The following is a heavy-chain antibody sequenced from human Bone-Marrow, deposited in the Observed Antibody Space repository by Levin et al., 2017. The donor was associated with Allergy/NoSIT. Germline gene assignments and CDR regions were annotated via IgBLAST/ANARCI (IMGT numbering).Heavy chain of an antibody. CDR2: ISYDGSNK. J-gene: IGHJ6*02. V-gene: IGHV3-30-3*01. D-gene: IGHD2-15*01. Sequence: GGSLRLSCAASGFTFSSYAMHWVRQAPGKGLEWVAVISYDGSNKYYADSVKGRFTISRDNSKNTLYLQMNSLRAEDTAVYYCARGFLVPATKTPDIVVVARPGDYYYGMDVWGQGTTVTVSS. CDR1: GFTFSSYA. CDR3: ARGFLVPATKTPDIVVVARPGDYYYGMDV.